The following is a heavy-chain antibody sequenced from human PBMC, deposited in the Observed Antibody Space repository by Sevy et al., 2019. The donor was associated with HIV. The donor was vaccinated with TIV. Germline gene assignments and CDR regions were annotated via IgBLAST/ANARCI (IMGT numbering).Heavy chain of an antibody. CDR1: GYTFTSYD. V-gene: IGHV1-8*01. D-gene: IGHD3-9*01. CDR3: ARGTRYFDWLRYYYYGMDV. J-gene: IGHJ6*02. Sequence: ASLNVSCKASGYTFTSYDINWVRQATGQGLEWMGWMNPNSGNTGYAQKFQGRVTMTRNTSISTAYMELSSLRSEDTAVYYCARGTRYFDWLRYYYYGMDVWGQGTTVTVSS. CDR2: MNPNSGNT.